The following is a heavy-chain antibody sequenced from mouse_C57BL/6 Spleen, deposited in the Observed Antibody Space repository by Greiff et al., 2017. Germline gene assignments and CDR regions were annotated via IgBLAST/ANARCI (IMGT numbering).Heavy chain of an antibody. D-gene: IGHD2-4*01. CDR2: INSDGGST. CDR3: AKGGYDYGGYFDV. J-gene: IGHJ1*03. CDR1: EYEFPSHD. Sequence: DVMLVESGGGLVQPGESLKLSCESNEYEFPSHDMSWVRKTPEKRLELVAAINSDGGSTYYPDTMERRFIISRDNTKKTLYLQMSSLRSEDTALYYCAKGGYDYGGYFDVWGTGTTVTVSS. V-gene: IGHV5-2*01.